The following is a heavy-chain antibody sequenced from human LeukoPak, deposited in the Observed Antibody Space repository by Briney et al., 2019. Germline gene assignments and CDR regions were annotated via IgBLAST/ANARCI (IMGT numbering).Heavy chain of an antibody. D-gene: IGHD6-13*01. J-gene: IGHJ4*02. V-gene: IGHV3-7*01. CDR3: AREWQGGIAAAGTRIEGDY. CDR1: GFSVSGYW. CDR2: IKQDGSEK. Sequence: GGSLRLSCAVSGFSVSGYWMTWVRQAPGKGLEWVANIKQDGSEKNYVDSVKGRFTISRNNAENSLFLQMNSLRVEDTAVYYCAREWQGGIAAAGTRIEGDYWGQGTLVAVSS.